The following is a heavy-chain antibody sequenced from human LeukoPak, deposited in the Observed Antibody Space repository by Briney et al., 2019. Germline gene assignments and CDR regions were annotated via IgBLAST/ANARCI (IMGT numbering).Heavy chain of an antibody. Sequence: GGSLRLSCAASGFTFSSYGMHWVRQAPGKGLERVAVISYDGSNKYYADSVKGRFTISRDNSKNTLYLQMNSLRAEDTAVYYCAKCRSIVVVPAAYPSPVYYGMDVWGQGTKVTVSS. CDR2: ISYDGSNK. D-gene: IGHD2-2*01. V-gene: IGHV3-30*18. J-gene: IGHJ6*02. CDR1: GFTFSSYG. CDR3: AKCRSIVVVPAAYPSPVYYGMDV.